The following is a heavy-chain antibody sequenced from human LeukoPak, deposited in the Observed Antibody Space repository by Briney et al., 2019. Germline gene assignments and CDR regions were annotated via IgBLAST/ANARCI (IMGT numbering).Heavy chain of an antibody. CDR3: AKPIVVVPAAMNIDY. CDR2: ISYDGSNK. V-gene: IGHV3-30*18. D-gene: IGHD2-2*01. CDR1: GFTFSSYG. J-gene: IGHJ4*02. Sequence: GGSLRLSCAASGFTFSSYGMHWVRQAPGKGLEWVAVISYDGSNKYYADSVKGRFTISRDNSKDTLYLQMNSLRAEDTAVYYCAKPIVVVPAAMNIDYWGQGTLVTVSS.